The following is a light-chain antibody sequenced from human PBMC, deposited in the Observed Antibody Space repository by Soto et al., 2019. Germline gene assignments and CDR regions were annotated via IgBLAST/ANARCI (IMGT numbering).Light chain of an antibody. V-gene: IGKV1-5*01. CDR3: QLSDSSFT. Sequence: DIQMTQSPSTLSASVGDRVTITCRASQSISSWLAWYQRKPGKAPKLLIYAASSLQSGVPSRFSGSGSGTDFTLTISSLQPDDFATYYCQLSDSSFTFGQGTRLEIK. CDR1: QSISSW. J-gene: IGKJ5*01. CDR2: AAS.